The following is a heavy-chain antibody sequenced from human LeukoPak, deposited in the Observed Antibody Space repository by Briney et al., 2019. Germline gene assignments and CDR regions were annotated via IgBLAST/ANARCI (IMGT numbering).Heavy chain of an antibody. V-gene: IGHV4-59*08. Sequence: SETLSLTCTVFGGSISSYYWSWIRQPPGKGLEWIGYIYYSGSTNYNPSLKSRVTISVDTSKNQFSLKLSSVTAADTAVYYCARLRTNNWFDPWGQGTLVTVSS. CDR2: IYYSGST. D-gene: IGHD2-2*01. CDR3: ARLRTNNWFDP. J-gene: IGHJ5*02. CDR1: GGSISSYY.